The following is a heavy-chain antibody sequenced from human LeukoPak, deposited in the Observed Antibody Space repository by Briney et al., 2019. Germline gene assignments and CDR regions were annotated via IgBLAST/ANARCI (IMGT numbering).Heavy chain of an antibody. Sequence: PGGSLRLSXAASGFTVSSNYMSWVRQAPGKGLEWVSIIYSGGSTYYTDSVKGRFTISRDNSKNTLYLHVNSLRAEDTAVYYCARVMRDLREGYDIWGQRTMVTISS. CDR2: IYSGGST. D-gene: IGHD2-21*01. J-gene: IGHJ3*02. V-gene: IGHV3-66*02. CDR3: ARVMRDLREGYDI. CDR1: GFTVSSNY.